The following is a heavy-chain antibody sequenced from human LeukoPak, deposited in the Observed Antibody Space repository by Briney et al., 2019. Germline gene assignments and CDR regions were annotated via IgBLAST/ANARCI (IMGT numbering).Heavy chain of an antibody. D-gene: IGHD1-26*01. CDR3: AKDLAGTPGGNYFDY. V-gene: IGHV3-23*01. J-gene: IGHJ4*02. CDR2: ISDSGGST. Sequence: PGGSLRLSCAASGFTFSSYAVSWVRQAPGKGLAWVSAISDSGGSTQYADSVKGRFIISRDNSKNTLYLQMNSLRAEDTAVYYCAKDLAGTPGGNYFDYWGQGTLVTVSS. CDR1: GFTFSSYA.